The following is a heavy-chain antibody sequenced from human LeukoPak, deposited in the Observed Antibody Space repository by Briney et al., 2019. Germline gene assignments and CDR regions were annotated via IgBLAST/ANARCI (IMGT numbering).Heavy chain of an antibody. D-gene: IGHD3-22*01. Sequence: GGSLRLSCAASGFTFSSYWMSWVRQAPGRGLEWVANIKQDGSEKYYVDSVKGRFTISRDNAKNSLYLQMNSLRAEDTAVYYCAREGSYYDSNIWGQGTMVTVSS. CDR1: GFTFSSYW. V-gene: IGHV3-7*01. J-gene: IGHJ3*02. CDR3: AREGSYYDSNI. CDR2: IKQDGSEK.